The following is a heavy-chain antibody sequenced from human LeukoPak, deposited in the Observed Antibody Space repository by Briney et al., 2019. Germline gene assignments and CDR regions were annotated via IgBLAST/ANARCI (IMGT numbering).Heavy chain of an antibody. D-gene: IGHD3-22*01. J-gene: IGHJ3*02. CDR1: GYTFTGYY. CDR3: ARSGHYDSSGYSDDAFDI. V-gene: IGHV1-2*02. Sequence: ASVKVSCKASGYTFTGYYMHWVRQAPGQGLEWMGWINPNSGNTNYAQKFQGRVTMNRDTSISAAYMELSRLRSDDTAVYYCARSGHYDSSGYSDDAFDIWGQGTTVTVSS. CDR2: INPNSGNT.